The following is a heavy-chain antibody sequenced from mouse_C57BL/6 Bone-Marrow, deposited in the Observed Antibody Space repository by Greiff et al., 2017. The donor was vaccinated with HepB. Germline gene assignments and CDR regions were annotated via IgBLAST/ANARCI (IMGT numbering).Heavy chain of an antibody. CDR3: ARSLHYYGSSSYWYFDV. Sequence: VQLQQSGAELARPGASVKLSCKASGYTFTSYGISWVKQRTGQGLEWIGEIYPRSGNTYYNEKFKGKATLTADKSSSTAYMELRSLTSEDSAVYFCARSLHYYGSSSYWYFDVWGTGTTVTGSS. D-gene: IGHD1-1*01. V-gene: IGHV1-81*01. CDR2: IYPRSGNT. J-gene: IGHJ1*03. CDR1: GYTFTSYG.